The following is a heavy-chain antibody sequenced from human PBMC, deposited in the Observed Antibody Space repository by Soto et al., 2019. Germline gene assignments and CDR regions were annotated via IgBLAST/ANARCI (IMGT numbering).Heavy chain of an antibody. J-gene: IGHJ4*02. CDR3: ARDLVGWTDY. D-gene: IGHD6-19*01. V-gene: IGHV1-3*01. CDR1: GYTITSYA. Sequence: QVQLVQSGAEVKKPGASVKVSCKASGYTITSYAMQWVRQAPGQRLEWMGWINAGNGNIKYSQKFQGRVTITRDTSASTAYMELSSLRYEATTVYYCARDLVGWTDYWCQGTLVTVSS. CDR2: INAGNGNI.